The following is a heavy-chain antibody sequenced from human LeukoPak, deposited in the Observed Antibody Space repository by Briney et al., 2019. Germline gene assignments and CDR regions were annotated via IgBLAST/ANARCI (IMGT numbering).Heavy chain of an antibody. CDR1: GFTFSSYA. CDR2: ISFDGSNK. J-gene: IGHJ3*02. Sequence: GRSLRLSCAASGFTFSSYAMHWVRQAPGKGLQWVAVISFDGSNKYYADSVKGRFTISRDNAKNSLYLQMNRLRAEDTAVYYCARPGRADAFDIWGQGTMVTVSS. CDR3: ARPGRADAFDI. V-gene: IGHV3-30-3*01.